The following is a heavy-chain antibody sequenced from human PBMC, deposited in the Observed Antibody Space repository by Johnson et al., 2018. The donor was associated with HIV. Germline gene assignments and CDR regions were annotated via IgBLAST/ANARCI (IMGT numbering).Heavy chain of an antibody. V-gene: IGHV3-43D*03. CDR2: SSRDGATS. CDR3: VGISIKAFDI. J-gene: IGHJ3*02. Sequence: VQLVDSGGVVVQPGGSLRLSCAGSGLTFHDYGMHWVRQPPGKGLEWVSLSSRDGATSYYADSVKGRFTISRDNRRSSLYLQMTGLRAEDTALYYCVGISIKAFDIWGRGTVATVSS. CDR1: GLTFHDYG.